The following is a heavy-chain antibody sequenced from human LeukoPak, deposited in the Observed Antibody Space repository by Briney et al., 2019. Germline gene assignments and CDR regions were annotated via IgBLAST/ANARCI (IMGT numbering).Heavy chain of an antibody. J-gene: IGHJ4*02. D-gene: IGHD3-3*01. CDR3: ARDGSSLGAFWSGYYKDY. V-gene: IGHV3-21*01. CDR2: TSSSSSYI. Sequence: GGSLRLSCAASGFTFSSYSMNWVRQAPGKGLEWVSSTSSSSSYIYYADSVKGRFTISRDNAKNSLYLQMNSLRAEDTAVYYCARDGSSLGAFWSGYYKDYWGQGTLVTVSS. CDR1: GFTFSSYS.